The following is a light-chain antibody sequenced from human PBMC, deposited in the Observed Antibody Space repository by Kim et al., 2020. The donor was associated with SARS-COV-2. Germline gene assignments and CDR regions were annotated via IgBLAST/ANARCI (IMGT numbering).Light chain of an antibody. V-gene: IGKV3-15*01. Sequence: IVMTQSPAILSVSPGERATLSCRASQSISSSLVWYQQKPGQAPRLLIYGESTRATGIPARFSGSGSGTDFTLTISSLQSEDFAVYYCQQSISWPPFTFGPGTKLEIK. J-gene: IGKJ2*01. CDR2: GES. CDR1: QSISSS. CDR3: QQSISWPPFT.